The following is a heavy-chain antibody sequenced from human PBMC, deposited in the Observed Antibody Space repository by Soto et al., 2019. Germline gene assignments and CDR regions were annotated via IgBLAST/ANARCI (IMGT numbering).Heavy chain of an antibody. Sequence: GGSLRLSCGASGFTFSNFAMSWVRQAPGRGLEWVSGISASGRDIHYADSVKDRFTVSRDNSKNTLYPQMNSLRAEDTAIYYCAKGKTSGWYYFDYWGQGALVTVSS. D-gene: IGHD6-19*01. CDR1: GFTFSNFA. CDR2: ISASGRDI. CDR3: AKGKTSGWYYFDY. V-gene: IGHV3-23*01. J-gene: IGHJ4*02.